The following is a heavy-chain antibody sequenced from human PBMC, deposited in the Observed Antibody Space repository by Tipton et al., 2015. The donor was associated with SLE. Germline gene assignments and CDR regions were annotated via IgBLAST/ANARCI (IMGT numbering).Heavy chain of an antibody. J-gene: IGHJ4*02. CDR2: IWYDGSQE. CDR3: ARGYDFSNGYFNYFDN. Sequence: SLRLSCAASGFTFSSFGLHWVRQAPGKGLEWVALIWYDGSQEYYADSVKGRFTISRDSSKSTLYLQMNSLRAEDTAVYFCARGYDFSNGYFNYFDNWGQGTLVTVSS. D-gene: IGHD3-3*01. V-gene: IGHV3-33*01. CDR1: GFTFSSFG.